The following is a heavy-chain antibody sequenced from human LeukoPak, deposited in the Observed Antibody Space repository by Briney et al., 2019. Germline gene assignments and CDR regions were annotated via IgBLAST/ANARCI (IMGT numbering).Heavy chain of an antibody. D-gene: IGHD3-22*01. CDR3: ARGGRYNDGSDYHNWFDP. CDR1: GFTFTDYT. V-gene: IGHV3-30*04. Sequence: GGSLRLSCEASGFTFTDYTLHWVRQAPGKGLEWVAFISSDGANKHYADSVKSRFTISRDNSKNTLYLQMNSLRSEDTAVFYCARGGRYNDGSDYHNWFDPWGQGILVTVSS. J-gene: IGHJ5*02. CDR2: ISSDGANK.